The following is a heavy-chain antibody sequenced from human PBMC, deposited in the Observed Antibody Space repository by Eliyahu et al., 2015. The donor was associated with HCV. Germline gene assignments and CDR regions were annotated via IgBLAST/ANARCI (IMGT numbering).Heavy chain of an antibody. V-gene: IGHV4-59*12. D-gene: IGHD6-19*01. CDR1: GXSISSSY. CDR2: IXYTGST. Sequence: QVQLQESGPGLVKPSETLSLTXXVPGXSISSSYXSWIRQPPGKGLXWIAYIXYTGSTHYNPSLKSRVTMSLDTSKNQLSLKLSSVTAADTAVYYCASGGGGIAVAGTGGWFDPWGQGTLVTVSS. CDR3: ASGGGGIAVAGTGGWFDP. J-gene: IGHJ5*02.